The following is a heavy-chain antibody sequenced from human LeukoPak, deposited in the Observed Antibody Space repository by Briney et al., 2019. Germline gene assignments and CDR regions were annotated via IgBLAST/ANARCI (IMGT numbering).Heavy chain of an antibody. CDR2: INPNSGGT. CDR1: GYTFTGYY. J-gene: IGHJ4*02. CDR3: ARDVWGYSYGYCDY. D-gene: IGHD5-18*01. Sequence: ASVKVSCKASGYTFTGYYMHWVRQAPGQGLEWMGWINPNSGGTNYAQKFQGRVTMTRDTSISTAYMELSRLRSDDTAVSYCARDVWGYSYGYCDYWGQGTLVTVSS. V-gene: IGHV1-2*02.